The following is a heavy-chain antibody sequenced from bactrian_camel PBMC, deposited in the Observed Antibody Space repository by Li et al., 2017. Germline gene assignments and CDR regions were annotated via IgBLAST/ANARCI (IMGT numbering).Heavy chain of an antibody. V-gene: IGHV3-3*01. J-gene: IGHJ6*01. Sequence: HVQLVESGGESVQAGGSLRLTCTASGRTNSRVCMGWFRQAPGKEREGVARIYTGSGNTYYADSVKGRFTISQDNAKNTVYLQMNSLKPEDTAMYYCAARGPYCYTKLSVADFTYWGQGTQVTVS. CDR2: IYTGSGNT. D-gene: IGHD2*01. CDR1: GRTNSRVC. CDR3: AARGPYCYTKLSVADFTY.